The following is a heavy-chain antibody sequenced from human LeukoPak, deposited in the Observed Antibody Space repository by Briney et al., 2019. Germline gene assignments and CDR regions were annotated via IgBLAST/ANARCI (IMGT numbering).Heavy chain of an antibody. V-gene: IGHV3-23*01. J-gene: IGHJ4*02. CDR3: AKDGPLTYYYDSSGYSPFDY. CDR1: GSTFSSYA. D-gene: IGHD3-22*01. Sequence: GGSLSLSCAASGSTFSSYALSWVRQAPGKGLEWFSPIGGSGVSTYYADSVKGRFTISRDNSKNTLYLQMNSLRAEDTAVYYCAKDGPLTYYYDSSGYSPFDYWGQGTLVTVSS. CDR2: IGGSGVST.